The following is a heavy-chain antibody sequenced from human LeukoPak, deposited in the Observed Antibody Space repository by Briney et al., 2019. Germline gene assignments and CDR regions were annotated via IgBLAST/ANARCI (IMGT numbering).Heavy chain of an antibody. CDR2: ISWNSGSI. CDR3: ARGVRGNSGDFDY. CDR1: GFTFDDYA. V-gene: IGHV3-9*01. D-gene: IGHD4-23*01. Sequence: PGGSLRLPCAASGFTFDDYAMHWVRQAPGKGLEWVSGISWNSGSIGYADSVKGRFTISRDNAKNSLYLQMNSLRAEDTAVYYCARGVRGNSGDFDYWGQGTLVTVSS. J-gene: IGHJ4*02.